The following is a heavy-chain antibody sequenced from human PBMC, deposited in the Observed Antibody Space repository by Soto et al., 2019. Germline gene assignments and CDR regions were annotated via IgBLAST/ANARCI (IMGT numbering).Heavy chain of an antibody. CDR3: ARATYYYDSSGYYILGYFDL. CDR2: IIPIFGTA. J-gene: IGHJ2*01. CDR1: GGTFSSYA. Sequence: QVQLVQSGAEVKKPGSSVKVSCKASGGTFSSYAISWVRQAPGQGLEWMGGIIPIFGTANYAQKFQGRVTITADESTSTAYMELSSLRSEDTAVYYCARATYYYDSSGYYILGYFDLWGRGTLVTVSS. D-gene: IGHD3-22*01. V-gene: IGHV1-69*01.